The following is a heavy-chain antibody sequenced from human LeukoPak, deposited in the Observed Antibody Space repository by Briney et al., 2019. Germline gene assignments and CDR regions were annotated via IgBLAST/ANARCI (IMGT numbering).Heavy chain of an antibody. V-gene: IGHV3-48*04. Sequence: GGSLRLSCAASGFTFSTYNMNWVRQAPGKGLEWVSYISSSGTTINYSDSVKGRFTISRDNAKNSLYLQMNSLRAEDTAVYYCARGPRDDYVWGSYRPHNWFDPWGQGTLVTVSS. CDR3: ARGPRDDYVWGSYRPHNWFDP. J-gene: IGHJ5*02. D-gene: IGHD3-16*02. CDR2: ISSSGTTI. CDR1: GFTFSTYN.